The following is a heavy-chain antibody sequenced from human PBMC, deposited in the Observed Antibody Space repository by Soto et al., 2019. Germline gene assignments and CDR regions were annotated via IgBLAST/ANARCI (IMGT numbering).Heavy chain of an antibody. J-gene: IGHJ3*02. V-gene: IGHV1-69*13. CDR2: IIPIFGTA. CDR3: AREKEPGIAVAGNDAFDI. D-gene: IGHD6-19*01. Sequence: GASVKVSCTASGGTFSSYAISWVRQAPGQGLEWMGGIIPIFGTANYAQKFQGRVTITADESTSTAYMELSSLRSEDTAVYYCAREKEPGIAVAGNDAFDIWGQGTMVTVSS. CDR1: GGTFSSYA.